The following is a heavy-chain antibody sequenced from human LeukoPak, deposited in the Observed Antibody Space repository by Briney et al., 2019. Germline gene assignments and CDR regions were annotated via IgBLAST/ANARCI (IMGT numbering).Heavy chain of an antibody. CDR2: ISAYNGNT. D-gene: IGHD3-22*01. J-gene: IGHJ5*02. V-gene: IGHV1-18*01. Sequence: ASVKVSCKASGYTFTSYGISWVRQAPGKGLEWVGWISAYNGNTKYAQKLQGRVTVTTDTSTNTAYMELRSLTSDDTAVYYCARDGRHRYYYDSRGYYGSWFDPWGQGTLVTVSS. CDR1: GYTFTSYG. CDR3: ARDGRHRYYYDSRGYYGSWFDP.